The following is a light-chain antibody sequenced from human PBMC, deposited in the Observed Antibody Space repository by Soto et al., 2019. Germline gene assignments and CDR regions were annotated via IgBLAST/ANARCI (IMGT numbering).Light chain of an antibody. CDR2: GAS. J-gene: IGKJ5*01. V-gene: IGKV3-15*01. CDR3: QQYGNSPIT. CDR1: QSVSSN. Sequence: EIVMTQSPATLSVSPWERASLSFMASQSVSSNLAWYQQKPGQAPRLLIYGASTRATGIPARFSGSGSGTDFTLTISSLEPEDYGVYHCQQYGNSPITFGQGTRLEIK.